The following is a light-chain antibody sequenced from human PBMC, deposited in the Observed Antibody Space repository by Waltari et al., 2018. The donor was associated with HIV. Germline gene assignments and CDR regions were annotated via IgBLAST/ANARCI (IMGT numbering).Light chain of an antibody. CDR3: LTYVSKTSTWQ. V-gene: IGLV2-23*02. CDR1: DIDMENYNL. Sequence: QSALTHPASVSGNAGQHVNITCTGTDIDMENYNLALLFQQHPGKAPKLLIYDVSKRPSGVSSRFSGSKSGYFASLTISGLLTEDESSYYCLTYVSKTSTWQFGGGTYLTV. J-gene: IGLJ3*02. CDR2: DVS.